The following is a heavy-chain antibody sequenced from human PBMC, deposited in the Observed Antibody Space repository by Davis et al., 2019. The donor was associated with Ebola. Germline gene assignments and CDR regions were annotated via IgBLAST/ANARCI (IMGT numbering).Heavy chain of an antibody. J-gene: IGHJ3*02. CDR1: GNSFASHW. CDR2: IYTGDSDT. CDR3: ASLRRTITGMDDAFDI. V-gene: IGHV5-51*01. Sequence: GGSLRLSCKDSGNSFASHWIGWARKLPGKGLEWMGIIYTGDSDTRYSPSFRGQVTISADKSIKTAFLQWSSLKASDTAMYYCASLRRTITGMDDAFDIWGQGTMVTVSS. D-gene: IGHD2-8*02.